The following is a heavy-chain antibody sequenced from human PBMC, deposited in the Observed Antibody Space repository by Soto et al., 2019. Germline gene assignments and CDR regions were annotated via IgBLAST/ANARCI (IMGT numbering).Heavy chain of an antibody. Sequence: SETLSLTCTVSGGSISSGGYYWSWIRQHPGKGLEWIGYIYYSGSTYYNPSLKSRVTISVDTSKNQFSLKLSSVTAADTAVYYCARDPAAGTGWFDPWGQGTLVTVSS. CDR3: ARDPAAGTGWFDP. CDR1: GGSISSGGYY. D-gene: IGHD6-13*01. V-gene: IGHV4-31*03. CDR2: IYYSGST. J-gene: IGHJ5*02.